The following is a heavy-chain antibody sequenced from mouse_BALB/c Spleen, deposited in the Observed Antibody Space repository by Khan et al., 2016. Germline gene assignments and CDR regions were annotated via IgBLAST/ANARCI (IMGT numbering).Heavy chain of an antibody. D-gene: IGHD1-2*01. CDR2: IFPGSGST. V-gene: IGHV1-77*01. J-gene: IGHJ4*01. CDR1: GYTFTDYY. CDR3: ARSYCGYFAMDY. Sequence: VQLQESGTELPRPGASVKLSCKASGYTFTDYYLHWVKQRTGQGLVWIGEIFPGSGSTYYNEKFKGKVSLTADTSSSTAYMQLSSLTSEDSAVYFCARSYCGYFAMDYWGHGASITVTS.